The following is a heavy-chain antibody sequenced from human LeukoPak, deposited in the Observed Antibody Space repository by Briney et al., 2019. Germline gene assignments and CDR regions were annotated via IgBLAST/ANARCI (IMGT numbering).Heavy chain of an antibody. Sequence: GGSLRLSCTASGFTFSSYSLNWVRQAPGKGLEWVSSVCTGSNYIYYADSVKGRFTISRDNDKNSLYLQMNSLRAEDTAVYYCAREYCGGDCYPYFDYWGQGTLVTVSS. V-gene: IGHV3-21*01. J-gene: IGHJ4*02. CDR3: AREYCGGDCYPYFDY. D-gene: IGHD2-21*02. CDR2: VCTGSNYI. CDR1: GFTFSSYS.